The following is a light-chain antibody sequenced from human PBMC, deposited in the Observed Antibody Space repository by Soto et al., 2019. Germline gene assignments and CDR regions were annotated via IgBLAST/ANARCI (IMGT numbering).Light chain of an antibody. CDR2: AAS. J-gene: IGKJ2*01. Sequence: DIQMTQSPSSLSASVGDRVTITCRASQSISSYLNWYQQKPGKAPKLLIYAASSLQSGVPSRFSGSGSGTDFTLTISSLQPEDFATYYCQQSYNTPGFGQGTKLEIK. V-gene: IGKV1-39*01. CDR3: QQSYNTPG. CDR1: QSISSY.